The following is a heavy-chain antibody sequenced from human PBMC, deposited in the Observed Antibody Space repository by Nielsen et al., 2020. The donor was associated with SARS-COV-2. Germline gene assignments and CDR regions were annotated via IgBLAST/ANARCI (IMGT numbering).Heavy chain of an antibody. CDR2: IYPGDSDT. Sequence: GESLKISCKGSGYSFTSYWIGWVRQMPGKGLEWMGIIYPGDSDTRYSPSFQGQVTISADKSISTAYLQWISLKASDTAMYYCARHKFEDGDYEGYYGMDVRGPGTTATVSS. V-gene: IGHV5-51*01. J-gene: IGHJ6*02. CDR1: GYSFTSYW. CDR3: ARHKFEDGDYEGYYGMDV. D-gene: IGHD4-17*01.